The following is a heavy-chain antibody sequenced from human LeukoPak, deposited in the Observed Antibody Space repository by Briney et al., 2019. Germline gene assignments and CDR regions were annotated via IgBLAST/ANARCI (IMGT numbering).Heavy chain of an antibody. J-gene: IGHJ5*02. CDR1: GYTFTIYD. V-gene: IGHV1-8*01. CDR2: MNPNSGNT. Sequence: ASVTVSFTASGYTFTIYDINWVRQATGQGLEWMGWMNPNSGNTGYAQKFQGRVTITADKSTSTAYMELSSLRSEDTAVYYCARERDCSSTSCYKGWFDPWGQGTLVTVSS. D-gene: IGHD2-2*02. CDR3: ARERDCSSTSCYKGWFDP.